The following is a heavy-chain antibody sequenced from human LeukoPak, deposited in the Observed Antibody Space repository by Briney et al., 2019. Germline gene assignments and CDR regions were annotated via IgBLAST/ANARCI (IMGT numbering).Heavy chain of an antibody. J-gene: IGHJ2*01. CDR2: IHYSGST. Sequence: PSETLSLTCTVSSASISSSSYYWGWIRQPPGKGLEWIGYIHYSGSTNYNPSLKSRVTISASKNQFSLRLSSVTAADTAFYYCARVELSTRSFWYFNRWGRGTLVIVSS. V-gene: IGHV4-61*05. CDR1: SASISSSSYY. CDR3: ARVELSTRSFWYFNR. D-gene: IGHD5/OR15-5a*01.